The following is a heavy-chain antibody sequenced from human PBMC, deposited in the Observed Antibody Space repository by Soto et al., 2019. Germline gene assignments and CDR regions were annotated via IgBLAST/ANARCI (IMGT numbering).Heavy chain of an antibody. Sequence: SETLSLTCTVSGGSISSGGYYWSWIRQHPGKGLEWIGYIYYSGSTYYNPSLKSRVTISVDTSKNQFSLKLSSVTAADTAVYYCARGAYVYDYVWGSYRPTPAEYFQHWGQGTLVTVSS. CDR1: GGSISSGGYY. CDR2: IYYSGST. CDR3: ARGAYVYDYVWGSYRPTPAEYFQH. D-gene: IGHD3-16*02. J-gene: IGHJ1*01. V-gene: IGHV4-31*03.